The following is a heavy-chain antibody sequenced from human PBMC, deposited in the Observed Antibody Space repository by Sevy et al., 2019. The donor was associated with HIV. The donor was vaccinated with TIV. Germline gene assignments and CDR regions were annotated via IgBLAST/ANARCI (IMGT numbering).Heavy chain of an antibody. D-gene: IGHD5-18*01. V-gene: IGHV3-30*02. CDR1: GFTFSNYV. CDR3: AKDGPGYSYGLDYYYGMDV. Sequence: GGSLRLSCAASGFTFSNYVMHWVRQAPDKGLEWVAFISYDGSDKYYADSVKGRFTISRDNSKNTLYLQMNSLRAEDTAVYYCAKDGPGYSYGLDYYYGMDVWGQGTTVTVSS. J-gene: IGHJ6*02. CDR2: ISYDGSDK.